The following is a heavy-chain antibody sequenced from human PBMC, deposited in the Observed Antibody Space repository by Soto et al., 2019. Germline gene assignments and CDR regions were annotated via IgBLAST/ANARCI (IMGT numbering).Heavy chain of an antibody. CDR1: GFTFGTYG. V-gene: IGHV3-30*18. CDR3: AKDSFKSPGACDM. CDR2: ISSDGSKQ. J-gene: IGHJ3*02. D-gene: IGHD3-10*01. Sequence: QVQLVESGGGVVQPGRSLRLACAASGFTFGTYGIHWVRQAPGKGLEWVAIISSDGSKQYYGDSMKVRLTISRDNSKNTVYLEMDRLRPDDTAMYFCAKDSFKSPGACDMWAQGTMVTVSS.